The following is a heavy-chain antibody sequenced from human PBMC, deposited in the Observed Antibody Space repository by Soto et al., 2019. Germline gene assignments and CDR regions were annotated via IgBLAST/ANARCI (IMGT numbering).Heavy chain of an antibody. V-gene: IGHV3-66*01. Sequence: GSLRLSCAASGFSVSSNYMNWVRQAPGKGLEWVSVIYSGGSTYYADSVKGRFTISRDSSKNTLYLQMNSLRVEDTAVYYCARGGASIIDSWGQETLLTVPS. CDR3: ARGGASIIDS. J-gene: IGHJ4*02. CDR1: GFSVSSNY. CDR2: IYSGGST.